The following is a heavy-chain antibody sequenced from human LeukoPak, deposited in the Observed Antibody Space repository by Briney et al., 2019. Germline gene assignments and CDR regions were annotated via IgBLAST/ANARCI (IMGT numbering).Heavy chain of an antibody. Sequence: GGSLRLSCAASGFTFSGYWMHWVRQAPGKGLVWVSRIKSDGSSTSYADSVKGRFTISRDNAKNTLCLQMNSLRAEDTAVYFCARAYGMDVWGQGTTVTVSS. CDR3: ARAYGMDV. CDR1: GFTFSGYW. CDR2: IKSDGSST. V-gene: IGHV3-74*01. J-gene: IGHJ6*02.